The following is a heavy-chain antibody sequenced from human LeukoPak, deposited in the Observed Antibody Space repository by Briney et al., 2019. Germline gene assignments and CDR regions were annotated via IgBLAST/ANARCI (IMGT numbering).Heavy chain of an antibody. J-gene: IGHJ3*02. V-gene: IGHV1-46*01. CDR1: GYTFTSNY. CDR2: INPSGGTT. Sequence: ASVKVSCKASGYTFTSNYMHWVRQAPGQGLEWMGIINPSGGTTIYAQKFQGRVTTTRDTSTSTVYMELSSLRSEDTAVYYCARQRGGQYEDGFDIWGQGTMVTVSS. CDR3: ARQRGGQYEDGFDI. D-gene: IGHD2-8*01.